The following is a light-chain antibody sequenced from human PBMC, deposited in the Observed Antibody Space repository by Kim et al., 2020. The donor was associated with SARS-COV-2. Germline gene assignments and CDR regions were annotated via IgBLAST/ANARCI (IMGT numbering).Light chain of an antibody. CDR1: QSISDF. Sequence: CLSPGERAPLSCRASQSISDFLGWYQQRVGQPPRLLIYNASHRATGIPARFSGSGSGTDFTLTISGLEPEDTAIYYCQHRANWPQTFGQGTKLEI. CDR2: NAS. J-gene: IGKJ2*01. CDR3: QHRANWPQT. V-gene: IGKV3-11*01.